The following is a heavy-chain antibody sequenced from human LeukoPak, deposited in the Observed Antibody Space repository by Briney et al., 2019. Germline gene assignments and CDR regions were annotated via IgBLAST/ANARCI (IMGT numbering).Heavy chain of an antibody. J-gene: IGHJ4*02. CDR2: ISAYNGNT. CDR1: GYTFTSYG. Sequence: GASVKVSCKASGYTFTSYGISWVRQAAGQGLDWMGWISAYNGNTNYAQKLQGRVTMTTDTSTSTAYMELRSLRSDDTAVYYCARSPYYYDSSRPGFDYWGQGTLVTVSS. D-gene: IGHD3-22*01. CDR3: ARSPYYYDSSRPGFDY. V-gene: IGHV1-18*01.